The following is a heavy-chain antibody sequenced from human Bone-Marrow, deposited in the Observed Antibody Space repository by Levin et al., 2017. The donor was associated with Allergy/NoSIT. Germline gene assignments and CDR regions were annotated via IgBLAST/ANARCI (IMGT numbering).Heavy chain of an antibody. CDR3: ARGDCYSGSCYGPDWFDP. CDR2: INPNSGNT. J-gene: IGHJ5*02. CDR1: GYTFTSYN. V-gene: IGHV1-8*01. D-gene: IGHD2-15*01. Sequence: GASVKVSCKPSGYTFTSYNVYWVRQAPGQGLEWMGYINPNSGNTGYAQKFQGRVTVTRNSSINTAYMELSGLRSEDTAMYYCARGDCYSGSCYGPDWFDPWGQGTQVTVSS.